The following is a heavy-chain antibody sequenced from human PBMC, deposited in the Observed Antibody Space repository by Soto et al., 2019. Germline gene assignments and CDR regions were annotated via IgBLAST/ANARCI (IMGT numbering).Heavy chain of an antibody. CDR2: IIPIFGTA. J-gene: IGHJ4*02. CDR1: GGTFSSYA. V-gene: IGHV1-69*13. Sequence: ASVKVSCKASGGTFSSYAISWVRQAPGQGLEWMGGIIPIFGTANYAQKFQGRVTITADESTSTAYMELSSLRSEDTAVYYCARGGRIFGVVRLYYFDYWGQGTLVTVSS. D-gene: IGHD3-3*01. CDR3: ARGGRIFGVVRLYYFDY.